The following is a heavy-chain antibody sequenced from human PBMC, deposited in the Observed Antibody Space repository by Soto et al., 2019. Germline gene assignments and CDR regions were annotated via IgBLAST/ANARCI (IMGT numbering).Heavy chain of an antibody. V-gene: IGHV1-18*01. CDR1: GYTFTSYG. CDR2: ISAYNGNT. D-gene: IGHD6-6*01. CDR3: ARAPRGSSSAYYYYYGMDV. J-gene: IGHJ6*02. Sequence: QVQLVQSGAEVKKPGASVKVSCKASGYTFTSYGISWVRQAPGQGLEWMGWISAYNGNTNYAQKLQGRVTMTTDTSTSTAYMELRSLRSDDTAVYYCARAPRGSSSAYYYYYGMDVWGQGTTVTVSS.